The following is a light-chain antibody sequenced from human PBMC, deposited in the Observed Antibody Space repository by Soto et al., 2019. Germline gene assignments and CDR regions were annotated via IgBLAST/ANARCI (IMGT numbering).Light chain of an antibody. Sequence: QSVLTQPPSASGTPGQRVTISCSGSSSNIGSNTVNWFQQLPGTAPKLLIYSNNQRPSGVPDRFSDAKSGTSASLAISGPQSEAEADDYCAAWDDSLNGAVFGGGTQLTV. CDR2: SNN. CDR3: AAWDDSLNGAV. J-gene: IGLJ7*01. V-gene: IGLV1-44*01. CDR1: SSNIGSNT.